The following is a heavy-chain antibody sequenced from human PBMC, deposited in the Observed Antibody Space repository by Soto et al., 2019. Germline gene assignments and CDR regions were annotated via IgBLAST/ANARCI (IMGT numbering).Heavy chain of an antibody. CDR1: GFTFSSYG. V-gene: IGHV3-33*01. CDR3: ARDAVVWDYYYGMDV. J-gene: IGHJ6*02. D-gene: IGHD2-15*01. CDR2: IWYDGSNK. Sequence: QVQLVESGGGMVQPGRSLRLSCAASGFTFSSYGMHWVRQAPGKGLEWVAVIWYDGSNKYYADSVKGRFTISRDNSKNTLYLQMNSLRAEDTAVYYCARDAVVWDYYYGMDVWGQGTTVTVSS.